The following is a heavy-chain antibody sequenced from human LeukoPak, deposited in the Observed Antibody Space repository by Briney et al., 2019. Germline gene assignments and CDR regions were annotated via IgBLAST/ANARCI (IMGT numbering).Heavy chain of an antibody. D-gene: IGHD3-3*01. CDR3: ARTYYDFWSGYYTGLDYYYYYYMDV. J-gene: IGHJ6*03. V-gene: IGHV3-74*01. CDR2: INFDGNT. CDR1: GFTVSNYW. Sequence: GGSLRLSCAASGFTVSNYWMHWVRQAPGKGLVWVSRINFDGNTNYADSVKGRFTISRDNAKNSLYLQMNSLRAEDTAVYYCARTYYDFWSGYYTGLDYYYYYYMDVWGKGTTVTVSS.